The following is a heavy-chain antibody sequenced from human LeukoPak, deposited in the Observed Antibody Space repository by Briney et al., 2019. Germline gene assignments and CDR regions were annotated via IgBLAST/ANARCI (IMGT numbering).Heavy chain of an antibody. CDR2: IWYDGSNK. D-gene: IGHD3-3*01. V-gene: IGHV3-33*01. CDR1: GFTFSSYG. Sequence: PGRSLTLSCAASGFTFSSYGMHWLRQAPGKGLEWVAVIWYDGSNKYYADSVKGRFTISRDNSKNTLYLQMNSLRAEDTAVYYCAREPHSYYDFWSGFTNRGAYFDYWGQGTLVTVSS. J-gene: IGHJ4*02. CDR3: AREPHSYYDFWSGFTNRGAYFDY.